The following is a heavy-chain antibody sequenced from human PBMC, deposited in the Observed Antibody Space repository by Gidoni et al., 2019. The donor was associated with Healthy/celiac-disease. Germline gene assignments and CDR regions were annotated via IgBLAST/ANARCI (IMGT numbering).Heavy chain of an antibody. D-gene: IGHD4-17*01. J-gene: IGHJ6*02. CDR2: IYTSGST. CDR3: ARNTVTRGYYYYYGMDV. CDR1: GGSISSYY. Sequence: QVQLQESGPGLVKPSETLSLTCTVSGGSISSYYWSWIRQPAGKGLEWIGRIYTSGSTNSTPSLKSRVTMSVDTSKNQFSLKLSSVTAADTAVYYCARNTVTRGYYYYYGMDVWGQGTTVTVSS. V-gene: IGHV4-4*07.